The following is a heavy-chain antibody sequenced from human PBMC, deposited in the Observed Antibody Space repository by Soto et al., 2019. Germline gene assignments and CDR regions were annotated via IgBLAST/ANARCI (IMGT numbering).Heavy chain of an antibody. V-gene: IGHV4-31*03. J-gene: IGHJ3*02. CDR1: GGSISSGGYY. D-gene: IGHD3-10*01. CDR2: IYYSGST. Sequence: QVQLQESGPGLVKPSQTLSLTCTVSGGSISSGGYYWSWIRQHPGKGLEWIGYIYYSGSTYYNPSLKSRVTISVDTSKNQFSLKLSSVTAADTDVYYCASHAYGSGSHFLWDIWGQGTMVTVSS. CDR3: ASHAYGSGSHFLWDI.